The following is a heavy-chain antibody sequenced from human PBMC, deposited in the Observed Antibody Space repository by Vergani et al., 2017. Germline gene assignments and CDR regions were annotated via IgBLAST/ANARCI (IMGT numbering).Heavy chain of an antibody. CDR3: ARVNTETDGHLYYYYYRDV. Sequence: QVQLQQWGGGLLKPSETLSLTCVVNGGSFTSYHWTWIRQSPGEGLEWVGDIDHTGRPDYNPSLNSRLTMSVDKSRKQFSLTLNSVTATDTAIYFFARVNTETDGHLYYYYYRDVWGEGTAVTVS. V-gene: IGHV4-34*01. J-gene: IGHJ6*03. D-gene: IGHD4-11*01. CDR2: IDHTGRP. CDR1: GGSFTSYH.